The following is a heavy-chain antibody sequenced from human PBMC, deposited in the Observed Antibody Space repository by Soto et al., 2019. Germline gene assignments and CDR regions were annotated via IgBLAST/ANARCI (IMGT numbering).Heavy chain of an antibody. J-gene: IGHJ6*03. CDR2: IYYSGST. CDR1: GGSISSGGYY. CDR3: AIIVVVAATAYYYMYV. V-gene: IGHV4-31*03. Sequence: SETLSLTCTVSGGSISSGGYYWSWIRQHPGKGLEWIGYIYYSGSTYYNPSLKSRVTISVDTSKNQFSLKLSSVTAADTAVYYCAIIVVVAATAYYYMYVWSKGTTVTVSS. D-gene: IGHD2-15*01.